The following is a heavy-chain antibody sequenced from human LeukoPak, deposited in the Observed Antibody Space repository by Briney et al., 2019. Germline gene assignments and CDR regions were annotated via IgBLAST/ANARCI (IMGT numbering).Heavy chain of an antibody. D-gene: IGHD4-11*01. CDR2: IRYDGSDK. CDR1: GFTFSSYG. J-gene: IGHJ5*01. CDR3: AKDHSSNWFDS. Sequence: GGSLRLSCAASGFTFSSYGMHWVRQAPCKGLEWVAFIRYDGSDKYYADSAKGRFTISRDKSKSTLYLYMNSLRAEDTAIYYCAKDHSSNWFDSWGRGILLTVSS. V-gene: IGHV3-30*02.